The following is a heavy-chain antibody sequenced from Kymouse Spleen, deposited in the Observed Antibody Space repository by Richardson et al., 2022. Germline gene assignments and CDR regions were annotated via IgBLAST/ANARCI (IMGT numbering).Heavy chain of an antibody. J-gene: IGHJ6*02. CDR3: ARGSYDILTGYPYYYYYGMDV. CDR1: GGSVSSGSYY. Sequence: QVQLQESGPGLVKPSETLSLTCTVSGGSVSSGSYYWSWIRQPPGKGLEWIGYIYYSGSTNYNPSLKSRVTISVDTSKNQFSLKLSSVTAADTAVYYCARGSYDILTGYPYYYYYGMDVWGQGTTVTVSS. V-gene: IGHV4-61*01. D-gene: IGHD3-9*01. CDR2: IYYSGST.